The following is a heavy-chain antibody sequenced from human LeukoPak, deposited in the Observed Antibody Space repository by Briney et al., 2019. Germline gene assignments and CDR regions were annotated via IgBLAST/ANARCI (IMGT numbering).Heavy chain of an antibody. V-gene: IGHV3-64*01. Sequence: PGGSLRLSCAASGFTFSTYTMHWVRQAPGKGLEYVSAISSDGVNTYYAKSVKGRFTVSRGNSKNTLYLQMGSLRGEDMAVYYCARDEYGDYIFNYWGQRTQVTVSS. CDR1: GFTFSTYT. J-gene: IGHJ4*02. CDR3: ARDEYGDYIFNY. CDR2: ISSDGVNT. D-gene: IGHD4-17*01.